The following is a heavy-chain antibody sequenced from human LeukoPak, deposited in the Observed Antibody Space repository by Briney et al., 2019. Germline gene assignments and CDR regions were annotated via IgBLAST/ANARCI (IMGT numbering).Heavy chain of an antibody. CDR2: IGDNGGDT. Sequence: GGSLRLSCAASGFTFNNYAMSWVRQAPGKGLEWVSAIGDNGGDTKYAVSVKGRFTISRDNSRSALYLQMNTLRAEDTAIYYCGRDWKLDYWGQGTLVTVSS. J-gene: IGHJ4*02. D-gene: IGHD1-1*01. CDR1: GFTFNNYA. V-gene: IGHV3-23*01. CDR3: GRDWKLDY.